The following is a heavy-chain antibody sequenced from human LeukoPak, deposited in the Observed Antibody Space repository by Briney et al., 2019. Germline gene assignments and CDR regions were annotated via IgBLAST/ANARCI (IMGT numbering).Heavy chain of an antibody. CDR2: ISISGSTI. J-gene: IGHJ4*02. D-gene: IGHD5-24*01. CDR1: GFTFSSYE. CDR3: ARTRDGPFDY. Sequence: PGGSLRLSCTASGFTFSSYEMNWVRQAPGKGLEWVSYISISGSTIYYADSVRGRFTISRDNAKNSLYLQMNSLRAEDTAVYYCARTRDGPFDYWGQGTLVTVSS. V-gene: IGHV3-48*03.